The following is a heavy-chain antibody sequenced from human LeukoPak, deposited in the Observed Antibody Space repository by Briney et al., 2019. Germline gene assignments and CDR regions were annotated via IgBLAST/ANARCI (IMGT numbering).Heavy chain of an antibody. V-gene: IGHV4-61*02. J-gene: IGHJ4*02. CDR2: IYTSGST. CDR3: ARVTETYYYDSSGSFDY. Sequence: PSEALSLTCTVSGGSISSSSYYWGWIRQPAGKGLEWIGRIYTSGSTNYNPSLKSRVTMSVDTSKNQFSLKLSSVTAADTAVYYCARVTETYYYDSSGSFDYWGQGTLVTVSS. D-gene: IGHD3-22*01. CDR1: GGSISSSSYY.